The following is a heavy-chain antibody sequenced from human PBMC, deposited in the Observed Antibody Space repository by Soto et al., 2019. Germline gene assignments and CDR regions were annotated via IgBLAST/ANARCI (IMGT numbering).Heavy chain of an antibody. Sequence: QVQLQQWGAGLLKPSETLSLTCAGYGDSVNVFTWSCIRQPPGKGLDLIGEIRLGGDNNYNPYLKGRIMIPAHRPRKQSSLSLYSVTATDTALYYCAPGDYTYGYLDNWGPGTQVTVSS. D-gene: IGHD4-4*01. CDR2: IRLGGDN. V-gene: IGHV4-34*02. CDR3: APGDYTYGYLDN. CDR1: GDSVNVFT. J-gene: IGHJ4*02.